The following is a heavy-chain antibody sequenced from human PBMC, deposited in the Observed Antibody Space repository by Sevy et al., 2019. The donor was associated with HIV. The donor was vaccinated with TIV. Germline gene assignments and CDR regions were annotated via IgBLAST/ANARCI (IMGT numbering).Heavy chain of an antibody. J-gene: IGHJ6*02. CDR1: GFTFSSYG. CDR3: AKERWELLGYYYYGMDV. CDR2: ISYDGSNK. V-gene: IGHV3-30*18. Sequence: GGSLRLSCAASGFTFSSYGMHWVRQAPGKGLEWVAVISYDGSNKYYADSVKGRFTISRDNSENTLYLQMNSLRAEDTAVYYCAKERWELLGYYYYGMDVWGQGTTVTVSS. D-gene: IGHD1-26*01.